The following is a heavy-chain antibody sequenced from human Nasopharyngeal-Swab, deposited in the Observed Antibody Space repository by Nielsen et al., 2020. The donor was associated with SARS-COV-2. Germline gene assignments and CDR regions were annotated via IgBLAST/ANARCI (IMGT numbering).Heavy chain of an antibody. CDR3: AIGGGGSYYYGMDV. Sequence: WSRQSPGKGLEWIGYIYYSGSTNYNPSLKSRVTISVDTSKNQFSLKLSSVTAADTAVYYCAIGGGGSYYYGMDVWGQGTTVTVSS. J-gene: IGHJ6*02. CDR2: IYYSGST. V-gene: IGHV4-59*01. D-gene: IGHD3-16*01.